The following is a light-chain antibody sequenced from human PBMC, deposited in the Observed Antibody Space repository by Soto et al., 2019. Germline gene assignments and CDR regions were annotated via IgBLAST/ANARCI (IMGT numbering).Light chain of an antibody. CDR1: QSVNTY. CDR3: QQGYSNPWT. CDR2: AAS. Sequence: DIQMTQSPSSLSASVGERVTITCRASQSVNTYLHWYQQKAGQAPKLLIYAASNLQSGVPSRFSGRGSGTDFTLTVESLQPEDFATYYCQQGYSNPWTFGQGTKVDI. J-gene: IGKJ1*01. V-gene: IGKV1-39*01.